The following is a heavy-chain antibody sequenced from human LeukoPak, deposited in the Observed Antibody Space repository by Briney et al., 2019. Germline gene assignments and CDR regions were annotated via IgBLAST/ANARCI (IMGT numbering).Heavy chain of an antibody. CDR1: GFTFSSYA. J-gene: IGHJ4*02. Sequence: GGSLRLSCAASGFTFSSYAMSWVRQAPGKGLDWVSAISGSGGSTYYADSVKGRFTISRDNSKNTLYLQMNSLRAEDTVVYYCAKDNRRAHYFDYWGQGTLVTVSS. CDR3: AKDNRRAHYFDY. V-gene: IGHV3-23*01. CDR2: ISGSGGST.